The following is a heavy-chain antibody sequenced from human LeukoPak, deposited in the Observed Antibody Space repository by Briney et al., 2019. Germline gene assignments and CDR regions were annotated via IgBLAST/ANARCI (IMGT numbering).Heavy chain of an antibody. CDR2: IYHSGST. CDR1: GYSISSGYY. V-gene: IGHV4-38-2*01. CDR3: ARHLSIFGVVITIDAFDI. D-gene: IGHD3-3*01. Sequence: SETLSLNCAVSGYSISSGYYWGWIRQPPGKGLEWIGSIYHSGSTYYNPSLKSRVTISVDTSKNQFSLKLSSVTAADTAVYCCARHLSIFGVVITIDAFDIWGQGTMVTVSS. J-gene: IGHJ3*02.